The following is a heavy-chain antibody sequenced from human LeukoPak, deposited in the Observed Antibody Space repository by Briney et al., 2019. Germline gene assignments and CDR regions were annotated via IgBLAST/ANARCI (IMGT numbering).Heavy chain of an antibody. D-gene: IGHD2-21*02. CDR3: ARDLEGYCDGDCPFDY. V-gene: IGHV1-69*05. Sequence: GASVRVSCKASGGTFSSYAISWVRQAPGQGLEWMGRIIPIFGTANYAQKFQGRVTITTDESTSTAYMELSSLRSEDTAVYYCARDLEGYCDGDCPFDYWGQGTLVTVSP. CDR1: GGTFSSYA. J-gene: IGHJ4*02. CDR2: IIPIFGTA.